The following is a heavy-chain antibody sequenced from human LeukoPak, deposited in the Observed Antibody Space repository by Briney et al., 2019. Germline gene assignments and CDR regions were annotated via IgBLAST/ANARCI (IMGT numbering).Heavy chain of an antibody. V-gene: IGHV4-34*01. CDR1: GGSFSGYY. Sequence: SETLSLTCAVYGGSFSGYYWSWIRQPPGKGLEWIGEINHSGSTNYNPSLKSRVTISVDTSKNQFSLKLSSVTAADTAVYYCARLATSGYYGSIWRVDYWGQGTLVTVSS. CDR3: ARLATSGYYGSIWRVDY. CDR2: INHSGST. J-gene: IGHJ4*02. D-gene: IGHD3-10*01.